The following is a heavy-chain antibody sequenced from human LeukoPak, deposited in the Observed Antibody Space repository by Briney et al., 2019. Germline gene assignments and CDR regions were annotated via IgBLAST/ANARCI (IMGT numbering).Heavy chain of an antibody. Sequence: GRSLRLSCAASRFTFSDYSMHWVRQAPGKGLEWVSIISYDGTKKNYADSMKGRFTISRDNSKNTLYLQMNSLRAEDTAVYYCAKDRIAYGSGSILDYWGQGTLVTVS. D-gene: IGHD3-10*01. CDR2: ISYDGTKK. CDR3: AKDRIAYGSGSILDY. CDR1: RFTFSDYS. J-gene: IGHJ4*02. V-gene: IGHV3-30*18.